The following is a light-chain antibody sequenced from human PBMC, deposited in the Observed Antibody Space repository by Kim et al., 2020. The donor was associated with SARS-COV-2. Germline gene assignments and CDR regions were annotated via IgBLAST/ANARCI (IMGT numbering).Light chain of an antibody. J-gene: IGLJ3*02. CDR3: NSRDSSGNHFWV. V-gene: IGLV3-19*01. CDR2: GKN. CDR1: SLRSYY. Sequence: SSELPQDPAVSVALGQTVRITCQGDSLRSYYASWYQQKPGQAPVLVIYGKNNRPSGIPDRFSGSSSGNTASLTITGAQAEDEADYYCNSRDSSGNHFWVFGGGTQLTVL.